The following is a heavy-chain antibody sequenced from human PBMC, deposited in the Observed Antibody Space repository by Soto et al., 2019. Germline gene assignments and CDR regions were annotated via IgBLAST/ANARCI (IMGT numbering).Heavy chain of an antibody. CDR3: ARALPGCSSANCYPYYFDS. D-gene: IGHD2-2*01. J-gene: IGHJ4*02. V-gene: IGHV4-31*03. CDR2: IYYSGST. Sequence: SETLSLTCTVSGGSISSGCYYWNWIRQHPGKGQEWIGYIYYSGSTYYNPSLESRLTISVDTSKNQFSLKLSSVTAADTAVYYCARALPGCSSANCYPYYFDSWGQGTLVTVSS. CDR1: GGSISSGCYY.